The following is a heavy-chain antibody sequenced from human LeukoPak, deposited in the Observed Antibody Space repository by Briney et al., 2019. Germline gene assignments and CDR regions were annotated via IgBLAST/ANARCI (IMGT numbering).Heavy chain of an antibody. CDR1: GDSFSSNSVA. D-gene: IGHD2-15*01. CDR3: ARQWSGSFDI. V-gene: IGHV6-1*01. J-gene: IGHJ3*02. CDR2: TYYKSKWYN. Sequence: SQTLSLTCTISGDSFSSNSVAWNWLRQSPSRGLEWLGRTYYKSKWYNDYAVSVKSRITINPDTSKNQFSLQLNSVTPEDTAVYYCARQWSGSFDIWGQGTMVTVSS.